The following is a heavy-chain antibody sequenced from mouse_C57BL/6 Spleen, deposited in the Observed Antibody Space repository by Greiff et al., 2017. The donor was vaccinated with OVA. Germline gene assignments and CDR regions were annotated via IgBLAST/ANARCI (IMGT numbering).Heavy chain of an antibody. CDR3: ARQSIYYGNYDYAMDY. V-gene: IGHV2-6-1*01. J-gene: IGHJ4*01. CDR1: GFSLTSYG. CDR2: IWSDGST. D-gene: IGHD2-1*01. Sequence: VKLKESGPGLVAPSQSLSITCTVSGFSLTSYGVHWVRQPPGKGLEWLVVIWSDGSTTYNSALKSRLSISKDNSKSQVFLKMNSLQTDDTAMYYCARQSIYYGNYDYAMDYWGQGTSVTVSS.